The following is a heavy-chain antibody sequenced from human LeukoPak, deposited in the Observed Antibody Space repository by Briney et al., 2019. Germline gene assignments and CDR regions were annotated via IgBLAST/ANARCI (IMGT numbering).Heavy chain of an antibody. Sequence: GRSLSLSCAVSGFTFSTYSMNWVRHAPGGGLEWVLYISSGRTNIYYPYCLKGRFTVSRDNAKYSLYLQMNSLGDEDTAVYYCARDCNWGLDYWGQGTLVTVSS. CDR3: ARDCNWGLDY. CDR2: ISSGRTNI. V-gene: IGHV3-48*02. J-gene: IGHJ4*02. CDR1: GFTFSTYS. D-gene: IGHD7-27*01.